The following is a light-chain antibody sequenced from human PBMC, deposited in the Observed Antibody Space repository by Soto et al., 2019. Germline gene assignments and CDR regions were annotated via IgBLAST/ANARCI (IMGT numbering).Light chain of an antibody. Sequence: DIQMTQSPSPLSAFVGDGVTITCRASQNIIRKLNWYQQKPGKAPNLLIYAASSLQSGVPSRFSGSGSGTDFTLTISSLQPEDFATYYCQQSYSTFGQGTRLEI. CDR2: AAS. CDR3: QQSYST. J-gene: IGKJ5*01. CDR1: QNIIRK. V-gene: IGKV1-39*01.